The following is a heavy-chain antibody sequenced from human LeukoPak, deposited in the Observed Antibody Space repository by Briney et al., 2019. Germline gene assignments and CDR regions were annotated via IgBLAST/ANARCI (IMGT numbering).Heavy chain of an antibody. D-gene: IGHD3-22*01. CDR3: ARDQAFYYDLYYFDY. CDR1: GYSISSGYY. CDR2: SHHSGST. J-gene: IGHJ4*02. Sequence: SETLSLTCTVSGYSISSGYYWAWIRQPPGKGLEWIGSSHHSGSTHHNPSLKSRVTIVVDTSKNQFSLKLSSVTAADTAVYYCARDQAFYYDLYYFDYWGQGTLVTVSS. V-gene: IGHV4-38-2*02.